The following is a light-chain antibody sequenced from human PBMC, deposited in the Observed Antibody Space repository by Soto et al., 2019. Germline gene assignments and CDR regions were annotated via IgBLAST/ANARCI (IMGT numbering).Light chain of an antibody. CDR3: QKYSSVIT. CDR2: AAS. Sequence: DIQMTQSPSSLSASVGDRVTITCRASQGISNFLAWYQQKPGKVPKLLISAASTLQSGVPSRFSGSGAGTDFTLHITSLQPEDVASYYCQKYSSVITFGQGTRLE. V-gene: IGKV1-27*01. J-gene: IGKJ5*01. CDR1: QGISNF.